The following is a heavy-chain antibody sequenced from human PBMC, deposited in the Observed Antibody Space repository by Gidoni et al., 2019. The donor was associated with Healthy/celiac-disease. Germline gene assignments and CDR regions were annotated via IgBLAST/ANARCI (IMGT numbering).Heavy chain of an antibody. CDR2: INAGNGDT. Sequence: QVQLVQSGAEVKKPGASVGVSCKAAGSPFTGSAIHWVRQAPGQRLEWMGWINAGNGDTKYSQKFQDRVTITRDTSATTAYMDLSSLRSEDTAVYYCARGYCSSTSCQYYMDVWGKGTTVIVS. J-gene: IGHJ6*03. CDR3: ARGYCSSTSCQYYMDV. V-gene: IGHV1-3*01. CDR1: GSPFTGSA. D-gene: IGHD2-2*01.